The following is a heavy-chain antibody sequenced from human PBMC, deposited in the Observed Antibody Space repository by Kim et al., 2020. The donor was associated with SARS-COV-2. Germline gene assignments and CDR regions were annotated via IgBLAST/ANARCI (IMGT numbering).Heavy chain of an antibody. J-gene: IGHJ3*02. V-gene: IGHV3-73*01. CDR3: TRVPGTTFAFRDAFD. Sequence: GGSLRLSCGASGFTFSDSAMHWVRRASGKGLEWVGRIRSKVNGYSTAYSASVRGRFTIARDDSRNSAYLQMNSLKTEDTSVYSSTRVPGTTFAFRDAFD. D-gene: IGHD1-1*01. CDR1: GFTFSDSA. CDR2: IRSKVNGYST.